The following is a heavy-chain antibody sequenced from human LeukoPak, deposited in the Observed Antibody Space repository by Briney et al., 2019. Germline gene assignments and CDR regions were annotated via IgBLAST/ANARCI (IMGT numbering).Heavy chain of an antibody. D-gene: IGHD6-19*01. CDR1: GFTFSSYA. V-gene: IGHV3-23*01. CDR2: IYPSGDST. Sequence: GGSLRLSCAASGFTFSSYAMSWVRQAPGKGLEWVSSIYPSGDSTFYADSVKGRFTISRDNSKNMLYLQMSSLRTEDTAIYYCAKDVVPDSGWDLDYWGQGTLVTVSS. J-gene: IGHJ4*02. CDR3: AKDVVPDSGWDLDY.